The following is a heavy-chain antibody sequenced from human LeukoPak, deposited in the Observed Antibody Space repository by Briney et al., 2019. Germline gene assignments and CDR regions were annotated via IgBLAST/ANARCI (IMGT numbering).Heavy chain of an antibody. Sequence: PSETLSLTCAVYGGSFSDYYWNWIRQPPGKGLEWIGEINHSGSTNYNPSLKSRVTISVDTSKNQFSLKLTSVTAADTAVYYCARNLPIYYDSSGYFYFDFWGQETLVTVSS. CDR1: GGSFSDYY. D-gene: IGHD3-22*01. CDR3: ARNLPIYYDSSGYFYFDF. V-gene: IGHV4-34*01. J-gene: IGHJ4*02. CDR2: INHSGST.